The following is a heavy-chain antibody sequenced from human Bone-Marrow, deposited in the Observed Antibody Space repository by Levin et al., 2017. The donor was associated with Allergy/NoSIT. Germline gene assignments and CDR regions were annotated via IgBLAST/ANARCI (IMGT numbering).Heavy chain of an antibody. CDR3: ARRGYSHGYDY. V-gene: IGHV4-59*01. Sequence: SETLSLMCTVSGGSISGYYWSWIRQPPGMGLEWIGYLYYSGSTNYNPSLTSRVTISVDTSKNQFSLKLTSVTAADTAVYYCARRGYSHGYDYWSQGTLVTVSS. CDR1: GGSISGYY. D-gene: IGHD5-18*01. J-gene: IGHJ4*02. CDR2: LYYSGST.